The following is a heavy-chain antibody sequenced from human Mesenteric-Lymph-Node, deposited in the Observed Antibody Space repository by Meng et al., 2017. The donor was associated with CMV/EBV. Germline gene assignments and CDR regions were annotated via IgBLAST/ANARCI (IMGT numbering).Heavy chain of an antibody. Sequence: ASGGTFSTYAIGWVRQAPGHGLEWMGRLIPILGIANYAQKFQGRVTITADKSTSTAYMALRSLRSDDTAVYYCAFASNKRHTIFDYWGQGTLVTVSS. CDR3: AFASNKRHTIFDY. J-gene: IGHJ4*02. D-gene: IGHD3-9*01. V-gene: IGHV1-69*04. CDR2: LIPILGIA. CDR1: GGTFSTYA.